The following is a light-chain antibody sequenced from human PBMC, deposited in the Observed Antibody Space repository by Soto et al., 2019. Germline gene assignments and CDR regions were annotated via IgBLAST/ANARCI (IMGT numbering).Light chain of an antibody. CDR1: QNINNY. Sequence: IQMTQSPSSLSASAGDRVTITCQASQNINNYLNWYQQKPGRAPKLLIYDASNLEAGVPSRFRGSGSGTDFTFTISRLQPEDFATYYCQQANNFPITFGQGTRLEI. J-gene: IGKJ5*01. CDR3: QQANNFPIT. CDR2: DAS. V-gene: IGKV1-33*01.